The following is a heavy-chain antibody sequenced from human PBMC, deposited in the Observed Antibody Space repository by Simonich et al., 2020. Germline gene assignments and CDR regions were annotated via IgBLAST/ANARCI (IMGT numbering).Heavy chain of an antibody. D-gene: IGHD1-26*01. Sequence: QVQLQESGPGLVKPSETLSLTCTVSGGSISSYYWSWIRQPPGKGLEWIGYIYYSGSTNYNPSLKSRVTISVDTSKNQFSLKLSSVTAADTDVYYCARSLGYYYYYYGMDAWGQGTTVTVSS. V-gene: IGHV4-59*08. J-gene: IGHJ6*02. CDR3: ARSLGYYYYYYGMDA. CDR1: GGSISSYY. CDR2: IYYSGST.